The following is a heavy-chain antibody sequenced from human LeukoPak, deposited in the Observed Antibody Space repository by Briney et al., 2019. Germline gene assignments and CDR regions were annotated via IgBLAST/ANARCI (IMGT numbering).Heavy chain of an antibody. Sequence: ASVKVSCKASGGTFSSYAISWVRQAPGQGLEWMGRIIPILGIANYAQKFQGRVTITADKSTSTAYMELSSLRSEDTAVYYCARGPLWFGELYSWFDPWGQGTLVTVSS. CDR2: IIPILGIA. CDR3: ARGPLWFGELYSWFDP. CDR1: GGTFSSYA. J-gene: IGHJ5*02. D-gene: IGHD3-10*01. V-gene: IGHV1-69*04.